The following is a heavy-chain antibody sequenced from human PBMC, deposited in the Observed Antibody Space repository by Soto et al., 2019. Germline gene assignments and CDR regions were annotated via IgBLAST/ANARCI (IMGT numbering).Heavy chain of an antibody. D-gene: IGHD2-21*01. Sequence: EVQLVESGGGLVQPGGSLRLSCAASGFTFSSYWMSWVSQAPGKGLEWVANIKQDGSEKYYVDSVKGRFTISRDNAKNSLYVQMNSLRAEDTAVYYCARDVFRDPRAFDIWGQGTMVTVSS. V-gene: IGHV3-7*01. CDR2: IKQDGSEK. J-gene: IGHJ3*02. CDR3: ARDVFRDPRAFDI. CDR1: GFTFSSYW.